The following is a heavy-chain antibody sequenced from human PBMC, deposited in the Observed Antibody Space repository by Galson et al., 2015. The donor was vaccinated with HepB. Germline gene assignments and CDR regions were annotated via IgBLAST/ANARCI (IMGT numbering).Heavy chain of an antibody. CDR2: ISSSSSTV. CDR1: GFTFSSYS. V-gene: IGHV3-48*01. D-gene: IGHD3-9*01. J-gene: IGHJ4*02. Sequence: SLRLSCAASGFTFSSYSMNWVRQAPGKGLEWVSYISSSSSTVYYADSVKGRFTISRDNAKNSLYLQMNSLRAEDTAVYYCARDPQKYYDILTGYYRGGAFDYWGQGTLVTVSS. CDR3: ARDPQKYYDILTGYYRGGAFDY.